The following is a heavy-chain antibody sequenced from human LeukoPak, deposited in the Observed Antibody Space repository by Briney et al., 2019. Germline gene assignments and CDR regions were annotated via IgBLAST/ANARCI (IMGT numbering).Heavy chain of an antibody. J-gene: IGHJ3*02. V-gene: IGHV3-23*01. Sequence: GGSLRLSCAASGFTFSSYAMSWVRQAPGEGLEWVSAISGSGGSTYYADSVKGRFTISRDNSKNTLYLQMNSLRAEDTAVYYCAKDGGGYYDSSGTDAFDIWGQGTMVTVSS. CDR2: ISGSGGST. CDR3: AKDGGGYYDSSGTDAFDI. D-gene: IGHD3-22*01. CDR1: GFTFSSYA.